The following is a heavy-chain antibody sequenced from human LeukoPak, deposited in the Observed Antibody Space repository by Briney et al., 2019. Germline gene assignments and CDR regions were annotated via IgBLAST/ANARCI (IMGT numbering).Heavy chain of an antibody. D-gene: IGHD5-18*01. V-gene: IGHV3-21*01. CDR3: ARGPGGYSYAPDAY. Sequence: GGSLRLSCAASGFTFSSYSMNWVRQAPGKGLEWVSSISSSSSYIYYADSVKGRFTISRDNAKNSLYLQMNSLRAEDTAVYYCARGPGGYSYAPDAYWGQGTLITVSS. CDR2: ISSSSSYI. J-gene: IGHJ4*02. CDR1: GFTFSSYS.